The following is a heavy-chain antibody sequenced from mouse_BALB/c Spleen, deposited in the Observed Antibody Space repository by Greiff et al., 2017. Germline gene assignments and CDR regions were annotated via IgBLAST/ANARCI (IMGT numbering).Heavy chain of an antibody. D-gene: IGHD2-4*01. J-gene: IGHJ4*01. CDR1: GFSLTSYG. V-gene: IGHV2-9*02. CDR2: IWAGGST. Sequence: VQLKESGPGLVAPSQSLSITCTVSGFSLTSYGVHWVRQPPGKGLEWLGVIWAGGSTNYNSALMSRLSISKDNSKSQVFLKMNSLQTDDTAMYYCARGPYDYDGYYYAMDYWGQGTSVTVSS. CDR3: ARGPYDYDGYYYAMDY.